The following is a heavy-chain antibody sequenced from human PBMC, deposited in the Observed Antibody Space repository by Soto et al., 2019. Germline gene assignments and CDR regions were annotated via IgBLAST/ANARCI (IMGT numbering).Heavy chain of an antibody. Sequence: QVQLVESGGGVVQPGRSLRLSCAASGFTFSSYGMHWVRQAPGKGLEWVAVIWYDGSNKYYADSVKGRFTISRDNSKNTLYLQMNSLRAEDTAVYYCARDGPSHRGYFDYLGQGTLVTVSS. CDR2: IWYDGSNK. D-gene: IGHD3-10*01. J-gene: IGHJ4*02. V-gene: IGHV3-33*01. CDR3: ARDGPSHRGYFDY. CDR1: GFTFSSYG.